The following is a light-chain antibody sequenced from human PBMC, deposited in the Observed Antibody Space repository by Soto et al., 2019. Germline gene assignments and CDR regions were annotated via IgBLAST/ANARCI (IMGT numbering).Light chain of an antibody. CDR3: SGT. Sequence: EIVLTQSPGTLSLSPGERATLSCRASQSVSSSYLAWYQQKPGQAPRLLIYGASSRATGIPDRFSGSGSGTDFTFTISRLEPEDFAVYYCSGTFGQGTKLEIK. CDR2: GAS. J-gene: IGKJ2*02. V-gene: IGKV3-20*01. CDR1: QSVSSSY.